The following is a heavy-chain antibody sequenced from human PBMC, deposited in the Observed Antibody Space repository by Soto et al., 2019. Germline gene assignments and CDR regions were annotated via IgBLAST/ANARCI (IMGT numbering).Heavy chain of an antibody. V-gene: IGHV3-33*01. Sequence: SLRLSCAASGFTFSSYGMHWVRQAPGKGLEWVAVIWYDGSNKYYADSVKGRFTISRDNSKNTLYLQMNSLRAEDTAVYYCARAVSITMIRGAFDIWGQGTMVTVSS. CDR2: IWYDGSNK. J-gene: IGHJ3*02. CDR3: ARAVSITMIRGAFDI. CDR1: GFTFSSYG. D-gene: IGHD3-22*01.